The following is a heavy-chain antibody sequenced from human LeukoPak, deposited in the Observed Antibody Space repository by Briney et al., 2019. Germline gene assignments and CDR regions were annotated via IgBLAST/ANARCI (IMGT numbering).Heavy chain of an antibody. CDR2: ISAYNGNT. CDR1: GYTFTSYG. V-gene: IGHV1-18*01. Sequence: ASVTVSCKASGYTFTSYGISWVRQAPGQGLEWMGWISAYNGNTNYAQKLQGRVTMTTDASTSTAYMELRSLRSDDTAVYYCAIHLEYYYDSSGYDGYWGQGNLVTVSS. J-gene: IGHJ4*02. CDR3: AIHLEYYYDSSGYDGY. D-gene: IGHD3-22*01.